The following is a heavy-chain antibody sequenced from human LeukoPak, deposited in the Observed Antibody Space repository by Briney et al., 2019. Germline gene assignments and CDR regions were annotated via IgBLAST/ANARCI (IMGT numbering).Heavy chain of an antibody. D-gene: IGHD6-19*01. CDR2: ISGSGGST. J-gene: IGHJ4*02. CDR1: GFTFSSYA. Sequence: GGSLRLSCAASGFTFSSYAMSWVRQAPGKGLEWVSAISGSGGSTYYADSVKGRFTISRDNSKNTQYLQMNSLRAEDTAVYYCAKDGDSSGWYGGYWGQGTLVTVSS. CDR3: AKDGDSSGWYGGY. V-gene: IGHV3-23*01.